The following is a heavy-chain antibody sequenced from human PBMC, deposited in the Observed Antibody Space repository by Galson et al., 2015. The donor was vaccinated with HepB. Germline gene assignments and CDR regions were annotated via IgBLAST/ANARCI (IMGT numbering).Heavy chain of an antibody. CDR3: ARDRPGYDILTGYYLSDYYYYGMDV. J-gene: IGHJ6*02. CDR1: GYTLTELS. D-gene: IGHD3-9*01. Sequence: SVKVSCKVSGYTLTELSMHWVRQAPGKGLEWMGGFDPEDGETIYAQKFQGRVTMTEDTSTDTAYMELSSLRSDDTAVYYCARDRPGYDILTGYYLSDYYYYGMDVWGQGTTVTVSS. V-gene: IGHV1-24*01. CDR2: FDPEDGET.